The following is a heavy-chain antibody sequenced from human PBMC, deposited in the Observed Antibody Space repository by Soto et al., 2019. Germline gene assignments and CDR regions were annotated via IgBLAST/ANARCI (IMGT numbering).Heavy chain of an antibody. CDR1: GFTFSDYY. J-gene: IGHJ4*02. CDR2: ISSTGSTI. D-gene: IGHD4-4*01. V-gene: IGHV3-11*01. Sequence: GGSLRLSCAGSGFTFSDYYMSWIRQAPGEGLEWVSYISSTGSTIYYADSVKGRFTISRDNAKNSLYLQMNSLRAEDTAVYYCARYAIRYDYSKAADGYWGQGTLVTVSS. CDR3: ARYAIRYDYSKAADGY.